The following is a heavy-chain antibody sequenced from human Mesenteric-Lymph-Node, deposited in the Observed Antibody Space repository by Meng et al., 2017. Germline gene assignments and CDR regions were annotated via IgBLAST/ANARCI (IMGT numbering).Heavy chain of an antibody. CDR1: GGSISSSHW. CDR3: ASLTQWLAPF. D-gene: IGHD6-19*01. CDR2: IYHSGTT. Sequence: QVQLQQWGAGLVKPSQTLSLTCAVSGGSISSSHWWSWVRQPPGKGLEWIGEIYHSGTTNYNPALESRITMSLDKSKNQFSLRLSSVTAADTAMYYCASLTQWLAPFWGQGTLVTVSS. J-gene: IGHJ4*02. V-gene: IGHV4-4*02.